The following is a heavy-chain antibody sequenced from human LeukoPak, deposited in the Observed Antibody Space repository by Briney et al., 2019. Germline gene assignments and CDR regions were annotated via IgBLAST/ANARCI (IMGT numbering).Heavy chain of an antibody. D-gene: IGHD1-26*01. CDR1: GYTFTSYG. J-gene: IGHJ6*03. Sequence: WASVKVSCKASGYTFTSYGISWVRQAPGQGLEWMGWISAYNGNTNYAQKLPGRVTMTTDTSTSTAYMELRSLRSDDTAVYYCAREGGLDPTYYYYYMDVWGKGTTVTVSS. CDR3: AREGGLDPTYYYYYMDV. CDR2: ISAYNGNT. V-gene: IGHV1-18*01.